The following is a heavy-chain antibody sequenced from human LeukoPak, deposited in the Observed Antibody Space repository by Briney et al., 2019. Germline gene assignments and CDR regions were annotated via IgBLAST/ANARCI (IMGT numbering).Heavy chain of an antibody. CDR2: INPNSGGT. CDR3: AGTDYDFWSEGY. J-gene: IGHJ4*02. CDR1: GYTFTGYY. V-gene: IGHV1-2*02. Sequence: ASVKVSCKASGYTFTGYYMHWVRQAPRQGLEWMGWINPNSGGTNYAQKFQGRVTMTRDTSISTAYMELSRLRSDDTAVYYCAGTDYDFWSEGYWGQGTLVTVSS. D-gene: IGHD3-3*01.